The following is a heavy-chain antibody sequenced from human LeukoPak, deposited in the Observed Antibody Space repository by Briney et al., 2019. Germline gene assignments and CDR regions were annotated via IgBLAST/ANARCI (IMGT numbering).Heavy chain of an antibody. D-gene: IGHD2-2*01. V-gene: IGHV4-31*03. J-gene: IGHJ5*02. CDR3: ARDIVVEPDISAGWFDP. CDR1: GGSISSGGYY. CDR2: IYYRGST. Sequence: SETLSLTCTVSGGSISSGGYYWSWIHQHPGKGLEWIGYIYYRGSTYYNPSLKSRVTISVDTSKNQISLKLSSVTAADTAVYYCARDIVVEPDISAGWFDPWGQGTLVTVSS.